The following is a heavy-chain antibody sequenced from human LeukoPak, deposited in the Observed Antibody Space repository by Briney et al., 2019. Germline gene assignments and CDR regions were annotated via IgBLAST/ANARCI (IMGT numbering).Heavy chain of an antibody. J-gene: IGHJ5*02. Sequence: SVKVSCKASGGTFSSYAISWVRQAPGQGLEWMGGIIPIFGTANYAQKFQGRVTITADKSTSTAYMELSSLRSEDTAVYYCARVRMVRGVIISWFDPWGQGTLVTVSS. D-gene: IGHD3-10*01. CDR2: IIPIFGTA. CDR1: GGTFSSYA. CDR3: ARVRMVRGVIISWFDP. V-gene: IGHV1-69*06.